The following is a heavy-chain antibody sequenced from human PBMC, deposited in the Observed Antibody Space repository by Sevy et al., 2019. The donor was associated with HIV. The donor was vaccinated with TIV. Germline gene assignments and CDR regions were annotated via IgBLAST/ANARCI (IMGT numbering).Heavy chain of an antibody. V-gene: IGHV4-39*01. CDR2: IFFSGST. J-gene: IGHJ4*02. Sequence: SETLSLTCTVSGVSISSSSYDWGWIRQPPGKGLEWIASIFFSGSTYYNPSLTSRVTISVATSKNQFSLKLNSVTAADTALYYCARQGGLVDRAFDYWGQGTLVTVSS. CDR3: ARQGGLVDRAFDY. D-gene: IGHD3-10*01. CDR1: GVSISSSSYD.